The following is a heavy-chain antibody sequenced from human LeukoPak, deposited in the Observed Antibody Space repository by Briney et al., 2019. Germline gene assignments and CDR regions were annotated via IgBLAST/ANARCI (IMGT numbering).Heavy chain of an antibody. CDR3: ARDSLLVAADAFDI. CDR1: GGSFSSYY. CDR2: INHSGST. V-gene: IGHV4-34*01. D-gene: IGHD2-15*01. J-gene: IGHJ3*02. Sequence: PSETLSLTCAVYGGSFSSYYWSWIRQPSGKGLEWIGEINHSGSTNYNPSLKSRVTISVDTSKNQFSLKLSSVTAADTAVYYCARDSLLVAADAFDIWGQGTMVTVSS.